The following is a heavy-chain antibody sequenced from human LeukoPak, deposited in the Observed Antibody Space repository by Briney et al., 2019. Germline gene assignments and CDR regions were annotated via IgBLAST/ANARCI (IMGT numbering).Heavy chain of an antibody. Sequence: SETLSLTCAVYGGSFSGYYWSWIRQPPGKGLEWIGEINHSRSTNYNPSLKSRVTISLDTSKNQFSLRLSSVTAADTAVYYCARSEYSYGADAFDIWGQGTMVTVSS. V-gene: IGHV4-34*01. CDR3: ARSEYSYGADAFDI. CDR2: INHSRST. CDR1: GGSFSGYY. J-gene: IGHJ3*02. D-gene: IGHD5-18*01.